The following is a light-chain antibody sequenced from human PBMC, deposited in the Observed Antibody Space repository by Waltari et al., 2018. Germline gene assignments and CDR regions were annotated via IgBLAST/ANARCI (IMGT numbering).Light chain of an antibody. CDR2: WAS. V-gene: IGKV4-1*01. CDR1: QSGLYKANSKNY. Sequence: DIVVTQSPDTLAVSLGERATINCKYSQSGLYKANSKNYLAWYQQKPGQPPKLRIYWASTRESGVPGRFSGSGSRTDFTLTINSLQAEDVAVYDCQQYYSTIFTVVPGTKVGLK. J-gene: IGKJ3*01. CDR3: QQYYSTIFT.